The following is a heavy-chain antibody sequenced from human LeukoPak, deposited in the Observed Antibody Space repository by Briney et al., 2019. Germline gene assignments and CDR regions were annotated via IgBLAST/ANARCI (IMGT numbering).Heavy chain of an antibody. CDR1: GGSISSGDYY. CDR3: ARVDIVVVPAAIMGYYYYMDV. J-gene: IGHJ6*03. D-gene: IGHD2-2*01. Sequence: PSQTLSLTCTVSGGSISSGDYYWSWIRQPPGKGLEWIGNIYYSGSTYYNPSLKSRVTISVDTSKNQFSLKLSSVTAADTAVYYCARVDIVVVPAAIMGYYYYMDVWGKGTTVTVSS. CDR2: IYYSGST. V-gene: IGHV4-30-4*08.